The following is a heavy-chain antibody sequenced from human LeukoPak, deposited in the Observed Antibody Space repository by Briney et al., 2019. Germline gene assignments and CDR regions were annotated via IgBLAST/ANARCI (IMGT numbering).Heavy chain of an antibody. J-gene: IGHJ6*02. CDR2: IYYSGST. D-gene: IGHD6-13*01. CDR3: ARQVGSSSLVV. Sequence: SETLSLTCTVSGGSISSYYWSWIRQPPGKGLEWIGYIYYSGSTNYNPSLKSRVTLSVDTSKNQFSLTLSSVPAADTAVYYCARQVGSSSLVVWSQGTTVTVSS. V-gene: IGHV4-59*08. CDR1: GGSISSYY.